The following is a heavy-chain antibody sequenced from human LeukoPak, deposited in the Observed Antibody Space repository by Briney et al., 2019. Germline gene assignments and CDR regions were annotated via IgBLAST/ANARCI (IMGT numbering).Heavy chain of an antibody. CDR3: ARDYRSTIGGEYGMDV. J-gene: IGHJ6*02. CDR2: VYTSGNT. D-gene: IGHD3-16*01. V-gene: IGHV4-4*07. CDR1: GGSSSSYY. Sequence: PSETLSLTCTVSGGSSSSYYWNWIRQPAGKGLEWIGRVYTSGNTNYNPSLKSRVTMSVDTSKRQFSLKLSSVTAADTAVYYCARDYRSTIGGEYGMDVWGQGTTVTVSS.